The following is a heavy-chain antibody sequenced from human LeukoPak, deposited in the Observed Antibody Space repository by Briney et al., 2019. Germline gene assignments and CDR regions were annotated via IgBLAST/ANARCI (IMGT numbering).Heavy chain of an antibody. Sequence: ASVKVSCKVSGYTLTELSMHWVRQAPGKGLEWRGGFDPEDGETIYAQKFQGRVTMTEDTSTDTAYMELSSLRSEDTAVYYCATVYCSGGSCYSEFGYWGQGTLVTVSS. CDR3: ATVYCSGGSCYSEFGY. CDR1: GYTLTELS. D-gene: IGHD2-15*01. CDR2: FDPEDGET. V-gene: IGHV1-24*01. J-gene: IGHJ4*02.